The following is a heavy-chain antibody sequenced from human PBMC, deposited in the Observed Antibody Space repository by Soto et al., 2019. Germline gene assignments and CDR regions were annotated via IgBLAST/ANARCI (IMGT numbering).Heavy chain of an antibody. CDR2: IKSETDGGTT. J-gene: IGHJ4*02. D-gene: IGHD3-3*01. V-gene: IGHV3-15*07. CDR1: GFSFTSAW. CDR3: GGQVTLYGAPFIY. Sequence: EVQVVESGGGFVEPGGSLRLSCAASGFSFTSAWLTWVRQSPGKGLEWVGRIKSETDGGTTAFAAPVKDRFTMSRDDAENTVSLQMNSLKTEDPAMYYRGGQVTLYGAPFIYWGQGILVTVSS.